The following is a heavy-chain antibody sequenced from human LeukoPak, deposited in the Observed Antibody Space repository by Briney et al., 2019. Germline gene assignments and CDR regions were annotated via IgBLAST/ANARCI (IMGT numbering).Heavy chain of an antibody. CDR2: ISSSGSTI. Sequence: PGGSLRLSCAASGFTFSDYYMSWIRQAPGKGLEWVSYISSSGSTIYYADSVKGRFTISRDNAKNSLYLQMNSLRAEDTAVYYCARVRSGGSWDDAFDIWGQGTMVTVSS. D-gene: IGHD3-10*01. CDR1: GFTFSDYY. J-gene: IGHJ3*02. CDR3: ARVRSGGSWDDAFDI. V-gene: IGHV3-11*01.